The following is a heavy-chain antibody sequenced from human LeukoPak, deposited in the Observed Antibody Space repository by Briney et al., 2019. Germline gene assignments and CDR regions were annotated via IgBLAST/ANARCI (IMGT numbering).Heavy chain of an antibody. CDR3: ARYIWGSYPTFEDY. CDR2: ISYSGST. D-gene: IGHD3-16*02. J-gene: IGHJ4*02. CDR1: GGSISSYY. Sequence: ESGPTLVNPSETLSLTCTVSGGSISSYYWSRIRQPPGKGLEWIGYISYSGSTNYNPSLKSRVTISVDMSKNQLSLKLNSVTAADTAVYYCARYIWGSYPTFEDYWGQGSLVTVSS. V-gene: IGHV4-59*01.